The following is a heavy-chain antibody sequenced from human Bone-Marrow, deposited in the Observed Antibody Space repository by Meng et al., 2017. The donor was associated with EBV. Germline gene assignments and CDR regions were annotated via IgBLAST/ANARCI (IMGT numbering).Heavy chain of an antibody. CDR2: MMPSGGNT. CDR3: ARGRLEARGYFDP. CDR1: GYTFTSYE. D-gene: IGHD3-3*01. V-gene: IGHV1-8*01. Sequence: VSVVHTGAEAREPGATVKVSCKASGYTFTSYEITWVRRAPGHGLEWMGWMMPSGGNTGYAQECQGRGTMTRNTSISTAYMELSSLRSEDTAVYYCARGRLEARGYFDPWGQGTLVTVSS. J-gene: IGHJ5*02.